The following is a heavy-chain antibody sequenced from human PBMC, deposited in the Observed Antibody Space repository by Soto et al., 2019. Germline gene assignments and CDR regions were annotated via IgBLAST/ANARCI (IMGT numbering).Heavy chain of an antibody. D-gene: IGHD6-13*01. Sequence: GGSLRLSCAASGFTFSSYAMNWVRQAPGKGLEWVSFISGGGGRTYYADSVKGRFTISRDSSKNTLYLQMNSLRAEDTAVYYCAKELPGEAAVGIFDYWGQGAQVTVSS. CDR3: AKELPGEAAVGIFDY. CDR1: GFTFSSYA. CDR2: ISGGGGRT. V-gene: IGHV3-23*01. J-gene: IGHJ4*02.